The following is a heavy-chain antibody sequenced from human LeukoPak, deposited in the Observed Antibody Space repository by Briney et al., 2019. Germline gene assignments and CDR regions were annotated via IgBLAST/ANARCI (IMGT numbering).Heavy chain of an antibody. J-gene: IGHJ4*02. V-gene: IGHV1-24*01. D-gene: IGHD3-10*01. CDR1: GYTLTELS. CDR2: FDPGDGET. Sequence: ASVRVSCKVSGYTLTELSMHWVRQAPGKGLEWMGGFDPGDGETIYAQKFQGRVTMTEDTSTDTAYMELSSLRSKDTAVYYCATDGGLLGELLWPGGFDYWGQGTLVTVSS. CDR3: ATDGGLLGELLWPGGFDY.